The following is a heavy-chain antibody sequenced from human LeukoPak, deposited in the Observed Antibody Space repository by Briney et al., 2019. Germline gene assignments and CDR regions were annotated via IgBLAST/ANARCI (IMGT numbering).Heavy chain of an antibody. CDR3: ARLWTDILYYFDC. Sequence: SETLSLTCTVSGDSISSSSDYCGWIRQPPGKGLEWIGSIYYSGRTYYNPSLKSRVTISVDTSKNQFSLKLSSVTAADTAVYYCARLWTDILYYFDCWGQGTLVTVSS. CDR1: GDSISSSSDY. J-gene: IGHJ4*02. V-gene: IGHV4-39*01. D-gene: IGHD3-9*01. CDR2: IYYSGRT.